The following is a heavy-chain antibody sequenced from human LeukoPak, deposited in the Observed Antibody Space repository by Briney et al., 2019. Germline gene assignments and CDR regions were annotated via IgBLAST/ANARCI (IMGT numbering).Heavy chain of an antibody. J-gene: IGHJ4*02. CDR1: GGSVSSGTYY. V-gene: IGHV4-61*01. CDR2: IYCSGST. Sequence: PWETLSLSCTVSGGSVSSGTYYWSWIRQPPGKGLEWIGYIYCSGSTNYNSSRKNRVTISVDTCKNQFSMKLSSVTAADTAVYYCARDRVRGNSNPFFDYWGQGTLVTVSS. D-gene: IGHD4-11*01. CDR3: ARDRVRGNSNPFFDY.